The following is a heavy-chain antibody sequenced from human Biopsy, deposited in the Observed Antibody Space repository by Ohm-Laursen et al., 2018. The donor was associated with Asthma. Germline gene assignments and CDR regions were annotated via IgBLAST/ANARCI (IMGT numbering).Heavy chain of an antibody. Sequence: SLRLSCAASGFTFSDYAIYWVRQAPGKGLEWVAFISYDGSDKFYADSVKGRFTTSRDNAKNSLYLQMNSLRAEDTAVYYCAKESGSNYAFDIWGQGTMVTVSS. J-gene: IGHJ3*02. V-gene: IGHV3-30-3*01. CDR2: ISYDGSDK. CDR1: GFTFSDYA. CDR3: AKESGSNYAFDI. D-gene: IGHD1-1*01.